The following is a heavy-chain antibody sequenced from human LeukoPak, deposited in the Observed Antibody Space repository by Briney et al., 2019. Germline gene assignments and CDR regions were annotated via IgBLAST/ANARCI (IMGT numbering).Heavy chain of an antibody. CDR3: AGVAGFYWNSDSFDY. V-gene: IGHV1-18*01. CDR1: GYTFTTSG. J-gene: IGHJ4*02. D-gene: IGHD1-7*01. CDR2: ISSYNGQT. Sequence: ASVKVSCKASGYTFTTSGISWVRQAPGQGLEWMGWISSYNGQTNYAQKVQGRVTMTIDTSTKTAYMELRSLGSDDTAVYYCAGVAGFYWNSDSFDYWGQGTQVTASS.